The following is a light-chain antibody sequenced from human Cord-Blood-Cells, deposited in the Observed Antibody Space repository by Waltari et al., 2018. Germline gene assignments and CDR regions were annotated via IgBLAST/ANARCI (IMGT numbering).Light chain of an antibody. CDR1: QSISIY. Sequence: DIQMTQSPSSLSASVVDRVTITCRASQSISIYLNWYQQKPGKAPKRLIYAASRLQSGVPSRFSGSGSETDVTLASSSLQPADVATYVRQQSYRTPRAFGQGTKVEIK. CDR3: QQSYRTPRA. J-gene: IGKJ1*01. CDR2: AAS. V-gene: IGKV1-39*01.